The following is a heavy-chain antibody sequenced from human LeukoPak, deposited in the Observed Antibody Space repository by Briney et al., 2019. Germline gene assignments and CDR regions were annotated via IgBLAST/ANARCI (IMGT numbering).Heavy chain of an antibody. CDR3: AKGAVIPAVIRDAFDF. CDR1: GFTFSSYA. D-gene: IGHD2-2*01. J-gene: IGHJ3*01. V-gene: IGHV3-23*01. CDR2: ISGSGGST. Sequence: GGSLRLSCAASGFTFSSYAMSWVRQAPGKGLEWVSAISGSGGSTYYADSVKGRFTISRDNSKNTVYLQMNSLRAEDTAVYYCAKGAVIPAVIRDAFDFWGQGTMVTVSS.